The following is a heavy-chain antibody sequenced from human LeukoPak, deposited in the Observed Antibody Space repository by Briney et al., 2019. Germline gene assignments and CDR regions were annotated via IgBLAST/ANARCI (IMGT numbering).Heavy chain of an antibody. CDR1: GGSISSYY. J-gene: IGHJ4*02. D-gene: IGHD5-12*01. CDR3: ACLNRRDGYNC. V-gene: IGHV4-59*08. Sequence: SETLSLTCTVSGGSISSYYWSWIRQPPGKGLEWIGYIYYSGSTNYNPSLKSRVTISVDTSKNQFSLKLSSVTAADTAVYYCACLNRRDGYNCWGQGTLVTVSS. CDR2: IYYSGST.